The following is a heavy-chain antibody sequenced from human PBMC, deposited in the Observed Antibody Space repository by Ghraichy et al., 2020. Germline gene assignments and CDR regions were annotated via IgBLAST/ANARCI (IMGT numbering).Heavy chain of an antibody. CDR2: ISGSGGST. Sequence: GESLNISCAASGFTFSSYAVSWVRQAPGKGLEWVSTISGSGGSTYYADSVKGRFTISRDNSKKTLYLHMNSLRADDTAVYYCAKAQVYSNHVDYFDYWGQGTLVTVSS. D-gene: IGHD4-11*01. CDR1: GFTFSSYA. J-gene: IGHJ4*02. V-gene: IGHV3-23*01. CDR3: AKAQVYSNHVDYFDY.